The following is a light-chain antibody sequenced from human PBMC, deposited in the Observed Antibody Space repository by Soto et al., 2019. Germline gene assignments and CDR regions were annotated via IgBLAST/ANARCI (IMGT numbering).Light chain of an antibody. Sequence: EIVLTQSPATLSSFPGDRVTLSCRASQSVNTRLAWYQHKPGQAPRLLIYLTSNRAAGIPARFSGSGSGTDFTLTISDVGPEDFAVYYCHQRQSWPRTFGQGTKEDIK. CDR1: QSVNTR. CDR3: HQRQSWPRT. V-gene: IGKV3-11*01. J-gene: IGKJ1*01. CDR2: LTS.